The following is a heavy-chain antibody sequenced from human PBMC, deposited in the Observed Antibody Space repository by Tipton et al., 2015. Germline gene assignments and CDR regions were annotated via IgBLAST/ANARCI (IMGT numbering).Heavy chain of an antibody. J-gene: IGHJ4*02. CDR3: GRDRLAVAGIDY. CDR2: IYSSGSS. V-gene: IGHV4-4*07. CDR1: GDSFRDYY. Sequence: GLVKPSETLSLTCTVSGDSFRDYYWAWIRQPAGKGLGWIGHIYSSGSSKYNPSLKSRATMSIDTSKNQFSLKLTSVTAADTAIYYCGRDRLAVAGIDYWGQGTLVTVSS. D-gene: IGHD6-19*01.